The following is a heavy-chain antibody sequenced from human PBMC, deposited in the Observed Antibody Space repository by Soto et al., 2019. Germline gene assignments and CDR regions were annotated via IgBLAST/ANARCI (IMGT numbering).Heavy chain of an antibody. CDR3: ARVLHDSSDY. D-gene: IGHD3-22*01. V-gene: IGHV3-21*01. CDR1: GFTFSSYR. J-gene: IGHJ4*02. Sequence: EVQLVESGGGLVKPGGSLRLSCAASGFTFSSYRMNWVRQAPGKGLEWVSSISSSSSYIYYADSVKGRFTISKDNAKNSVYLQMNSLRAEDMAVYYCARVLHDSSDYWGQGTLVTVSS. CDR2: ISSSSSYI.